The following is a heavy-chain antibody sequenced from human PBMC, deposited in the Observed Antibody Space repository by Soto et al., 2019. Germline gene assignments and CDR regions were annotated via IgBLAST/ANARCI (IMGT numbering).Heavy chain of an antibody. J-gene: IGHJ5*02. CDR2: IYYSGTT. Sequence: QVQLQESGPGLVKPSETLSLTCSVSGGSISNNYGTWIRQPPGKGLQWIGYIYYSGTTNYNPSLKSRVTISVDTSKNQFSLKLSSVTAADTSLYYCAKLPWADYGCIFDPWGQGTLVSVSS. CDR3: AKLPWADYGCIFDP. CDR1: GGSISNNY. V-gene: IGHV4-59*01. D-gene: IGHD4-17*01.